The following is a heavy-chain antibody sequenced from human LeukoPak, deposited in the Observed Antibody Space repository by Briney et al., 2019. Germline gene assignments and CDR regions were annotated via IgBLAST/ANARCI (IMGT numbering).Heavy chain of an antibody. CDR2: IVDSGNNK. J-gene: IGHJ6*04. V-gene: IGHV3-48*03. D-gene: IGHD3-10*02. CDR1: GFTFSNYE. Sequence: GGSLRLSCAASGFTFSNYEMNWVRQVPGKGLEWVAYIVDSGNNKQYADSVRGRFTISRDNAKNSVCLQMSSLRAEDTAVYYCAELGITMIGGVWGKGTTVTISS. CDR3: AELGITMIGGV.